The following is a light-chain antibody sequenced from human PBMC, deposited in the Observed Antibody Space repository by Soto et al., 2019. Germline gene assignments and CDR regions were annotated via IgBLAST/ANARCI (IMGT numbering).Light chain of an antibody. CDR2: GAS. J-gene: IGKJ4*01. Sequence: EIGMTQSPETLSMAPVDRSTLCCGASQSVSSNVAWYQQRPGQAPRLLIYGASTRATGIPARFSGSGSGTEFTLTISSLQSEDFAVYYCQQYNNWPLTFGGGTKV. V-gene: IGKV3-15*01. CDR1: QSVSSN. CDR3: QQYNNWPLT.